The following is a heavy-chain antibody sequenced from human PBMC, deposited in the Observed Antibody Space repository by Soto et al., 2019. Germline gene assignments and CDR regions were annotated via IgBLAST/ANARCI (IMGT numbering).Heavy chain of an antibody. CDR2: IFHSGST. Sequence: SETLSLTCAVSGGSIISSNWWSWVRQPPGKGLEWIGEIFHSGSTNYNPSLKSRVTISVDKSKNQFSLKLSSVTAADTAVYYCARGSYYYDSSGYYYVGDFDYWGQGTLVTVSS. D-gene: IGHD3-22*01. V-gene: IGHV4-4*02. CDR3: ARGSYYYDSSGYYYVGDFDY. J-gene: IGHJ4*02. CDR1: GGSIISSNW.